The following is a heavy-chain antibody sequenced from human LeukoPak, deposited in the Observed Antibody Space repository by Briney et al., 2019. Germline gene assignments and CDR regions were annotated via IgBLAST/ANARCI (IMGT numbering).Heavy chain of an antibody. Sequence: GGSLRLSCEGSAFSFSGHWMNWVRQTPGKGLEWVASIKEDGSERQYVDSVKGRFSISRDNTKGSLFLQLNSLRAEDTAVYYCARDLGYCTNGVCHTRFVYWGQGTLVAVSS. CDR3: ARDLGYCTNGVCHTRFVY. V-gene: IGHV3-7*03. CDR2: IKEDGSER. J-gene: IGHJ4*02. D-gene: IGHD2-8*01. CDR1: AFSFSGHW.